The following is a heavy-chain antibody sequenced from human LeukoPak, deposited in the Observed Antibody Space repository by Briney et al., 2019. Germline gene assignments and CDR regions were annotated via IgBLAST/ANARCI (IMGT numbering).Heavy chain of an antibody. D-gene: IGHD2-2*01. CDR1: GFTFSSFS. Sequence: GGSLRLSCAASGFTFSSFSMNWVRQAPGKGLEWVSYISSSSSTIYYADSVKGRFTISRDNAKNSLYLQMNSLRAEDTAVYYCARERQLPSYYFDYWGQGTLVTVSS. CDR3: ARERQLPSYYFDY. V-gene: IGHV3-48*01. CDR2: ISSSSSTI. J-gene: IGHJ4*02.